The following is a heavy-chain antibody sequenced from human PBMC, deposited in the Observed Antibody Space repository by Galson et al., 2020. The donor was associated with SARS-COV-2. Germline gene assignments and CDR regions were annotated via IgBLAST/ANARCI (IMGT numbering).Heavy chain of an antibody. CDR3: ARKWGSSLDY. D-gene: IGHD6-6*01. V-gene: IGHV3-7*04. J-gene: IGHJ4*02. CDR2: INQYGSEK. Sequence: GLEWVANINQYGSEKYYVDSVKGRFTISRDNAKNSLSLEMSSLRADDTAVYYCARKWGSSLDYWGQGTLVTVSS.